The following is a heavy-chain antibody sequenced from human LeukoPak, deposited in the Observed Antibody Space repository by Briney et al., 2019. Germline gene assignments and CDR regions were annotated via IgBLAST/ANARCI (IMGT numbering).Heavy chain of an antibody. J-gene: IGHJ4*02. D-gene: IGHD3-10*01. CDR1: GLTFDTHA. Sequence: GGSLRLSCAASGLTFDTHAMTWVRQAPGKGLEYVSLISGSGDITYYAHSLKDRFTISRDNSKTTLYLQMHSLRAEDTAMYYCAARPGDLAVPFDYWGQGTLVIVSS. CDR2: ISGSGDIT. V-gene: IGHV3-23*01. CDR3: AARPGDLAVPFDY.